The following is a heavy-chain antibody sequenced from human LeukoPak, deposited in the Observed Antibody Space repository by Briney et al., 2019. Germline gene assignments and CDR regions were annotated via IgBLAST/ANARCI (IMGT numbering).Heavy chain of an antibody. CDR1: GGSISSGGYS. Sequence: SQTLSLTCAVSGGSISSGGYSWSWIRQHPGKGLEWIGYIYYSGSTYYNPSLKSRVTISVDRSKNQFSLKLSSVTAADTAVYYCARSPMYGVEDYWGQGTLVTVSS. V-gene: IGHV4-30-2*01. J-gene: IGHJ4*02. CDR2: IYYSGST. D-gene: IGHD5-24*01. CDR3: ARSPMYGVEDY.